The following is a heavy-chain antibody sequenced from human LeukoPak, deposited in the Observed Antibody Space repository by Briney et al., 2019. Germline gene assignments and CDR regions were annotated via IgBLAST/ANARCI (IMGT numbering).Heavy chain of an antibody. Sequence: GGSLRLSCAASGFTFSSYAMSWVRQAPGKGLEWVSAISGSGGSTYYADSVKGRFTISRDNSKNTLYLQMNSLRAEDTAVYYCAKYKWRSSSWYETMGAFDIWGQGTMVTVSS. CDR1: GFTFSSYA. J-gene: IGHJ3*02. CDR2: ISGSGGST. CDR3: AKYKWRSSSWYETMGAFDI. V-gene: IGHV3-23*01. D-gene: IGHD6-13*01.